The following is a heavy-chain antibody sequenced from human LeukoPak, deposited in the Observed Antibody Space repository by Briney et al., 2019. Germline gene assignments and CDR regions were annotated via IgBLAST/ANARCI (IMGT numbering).Heavy chain of an antibody. CDR1: GFTCSDYY. V-gene: IGHV3-72*01. J-gene: IGHJ4*02. D-gene: IGHD6-19*01. CDR2: TRNKVYSYTT. Sequence: GGSLRLFCAPSGFTCSDYYIVWVRQAPGKRLEWVGHTRNKVYSYTTDYAASVKGRFTISSDDSRNLVYLQMNSLETEDTAIDYCARKQWYRFDSWGQGTPVTVSS. CDR3: ARKQWYRFDS.